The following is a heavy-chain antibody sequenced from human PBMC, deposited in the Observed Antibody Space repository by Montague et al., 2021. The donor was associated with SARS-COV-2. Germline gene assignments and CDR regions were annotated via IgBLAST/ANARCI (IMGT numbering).Heavy chain of an antibody. Sequence: SLRLSCAASGFTFSSYSMNWVRQAPGKGLEWVSSISSSSSYIYYSDSVKGLFTISRDNAKNSLYLQMNSLRAEDTAVYYCARAGTYYDILTGYAVLGYFDVWGQGTLVTGSS. J-gene: IGHJ4*02. CDR1: GFTFSSYS. V-gene: IGHV3-21*01. D-gene: IGHD3-9*01. CDR3: ARAGTYYDILTGYAVLGYFDV. CDR2: ISSSSSYI.